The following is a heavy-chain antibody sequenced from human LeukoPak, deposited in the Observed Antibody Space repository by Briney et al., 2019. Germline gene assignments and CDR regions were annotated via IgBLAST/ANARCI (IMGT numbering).Heavy chain of an antibody. CDR1: GFTFSSYS. V-gene: IGHV3-48*04. D-gene: IGHD3-10*01. CDR2: ISSSGSTI. Sequence: GGSLRLSCAASGFTFSSYSMNWVRQAPGKGLEWVSYISSSGSTIYYADSVKGRFTISRDNAKNSLYLQMNSLRAEDTAVCYCARARAGFGDYWGQGTLVTVSS. J-gene: IGHJ4*02. CDR3: ARARAGFGDY.